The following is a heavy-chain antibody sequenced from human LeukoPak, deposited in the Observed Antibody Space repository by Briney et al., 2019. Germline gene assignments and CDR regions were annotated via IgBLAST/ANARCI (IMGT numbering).Heavy chain of an antibody. CDR2: IRYDGSNK. Sequence: PGGSLRLSCAASGVTFSSYGMHWVRQAPGKGLEWVAFIRYDGSNKYYADSVKGRFTISRDNSKNTLYLQMNSLRTEDMALYYCARGKNLDWDFYYYYMDVWGKGTTVTISS. CDR1: GVTFSSYG. V-gene: IGHV3-30*02. D-gene: IGHD3-9*01. CDR3: ARGKNLDWDFYYYYMDV. J-gene: IGHJ6*03.